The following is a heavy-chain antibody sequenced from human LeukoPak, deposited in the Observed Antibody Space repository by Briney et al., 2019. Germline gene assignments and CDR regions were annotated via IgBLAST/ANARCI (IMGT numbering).Heavy chain of an antibody. CDR2: IYSGGST. CDR3: ARGRRDGYNLNPSGY. J-gene: IGHJ4*02. V-gene: IGHV3-66*01. D-gene: IGHD5-24*01. Sequence: PGGSLRLSCAASGFTVSSNYMSWVRQAPGKGLEWVSVIYSGGSTYYADSVKGRFTISRDNSKNTLYLQMNSLRAEDTAVYYCARGRRDGYNLNPSGYWGQGTLVTVSS. CDR1: GFTVSSNY.